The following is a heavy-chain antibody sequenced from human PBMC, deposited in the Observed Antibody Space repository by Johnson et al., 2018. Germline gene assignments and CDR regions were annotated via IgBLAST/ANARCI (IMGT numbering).Heavy chain of an antibody. Sequence: VQLVQSGGGLVQPGGSLRLSCAASGFTFSSYWMSWVRQAPGKGLEWVANIKQDGSEKYYEESVKGRFTISRDNAKNSLYLQMNSMRAEDTGVYYCTRDLAVVNDAFDIWGQGTMVTVSS. J-gene: IGHJ3*02. V-gene: IGHV3-7*01. CDR2: IKQDGSEK. CDR1: GFTFSSYW. D-gene: IGHD4-23*01. CDR3: TRDLAVVNDAFDI.